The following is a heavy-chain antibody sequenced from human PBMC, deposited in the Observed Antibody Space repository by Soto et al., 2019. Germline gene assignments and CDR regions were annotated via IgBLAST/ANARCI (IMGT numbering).Heavy chain of an antibody. CDR2: ITGSGSGGGT. CDR1: GFTFSNYA. D-gene: IGHD4-17*01. V-gene: IGHV3-23*01. Sequence: EVQLLESGGGSEQPGGSLRLSCAASGFTFSNYAMSWVRQAPGKGLEWVSGITGSGSGGGTYYGDSVKGRFTISRDNSKNTVYLQMNSLRAEDTALYYCAKDTMTTVTTLGYWGQGTLVTVSS. CDR3: AKDTMTTVTTLGY. J-gene: IGHJ4*02.